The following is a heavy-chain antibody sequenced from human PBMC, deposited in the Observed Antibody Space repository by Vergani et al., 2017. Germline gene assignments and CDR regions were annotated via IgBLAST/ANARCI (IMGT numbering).Heavy chain of an antibody. CDR3: ATKSCGTPGCQIGYFRE. J-gene: IGHJ1*01. D-gene: IGHD1-1*01. CDR2: ISYDGTQK. CDR1: GFTSSSSS. V-gene: IGHV3-30*03. Sequence: QVHLVESGGGVVQPGKSLRLSCVVSGFTSSSSSMHWVRQAPGKGLEWVAVISYDGTQKYYADSVKGRFTISRDNSKSTLYLQMNSLITEDTAVYYCATKSCGTPGCQIGYFREWGQGTLVTVSS.